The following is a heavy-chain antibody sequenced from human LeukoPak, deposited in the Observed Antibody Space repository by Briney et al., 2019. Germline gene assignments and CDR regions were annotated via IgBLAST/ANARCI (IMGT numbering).Heavy chain of an antibody. CDR2: IIPIFGIA. J-gene: IGHJ6*02. CDR3: ARGARIAVAGTDYYYGLDV. CDR1: GGTFSSYA. V-gene: IGHV1-69*10. Sequence: SVKVSCKASGGTFSSYAISWVRQAPGQGVEWMGRIIPIFGIANYAQKFQGRVTITADKSTSTAYMELSSLRSEDTAVYYCARGARIAVAGTDYYYGLDVWGQGTTVTVSS. D-gene: IGHD6-19*01.